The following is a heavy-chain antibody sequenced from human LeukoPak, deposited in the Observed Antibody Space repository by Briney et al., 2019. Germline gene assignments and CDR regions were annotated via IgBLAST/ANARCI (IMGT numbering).Heavy chain of an antibody. D-gene: IGHD3-3*01. V-gene: IGHV1-2*02. CDR3: ARDEPIYDSWSGYYGSETYYFDY. CDR1: GYTFTGYY. Sequence: ASVKVSCKASGYTFTGYYMHWVRQAPGQGLEWMGWINPNSGGTNYAQKFQGRVTMTRDTSISTAYMELSRLRSDDTAVYYCARDEPIYDSWSGYYGSETYYFDYWGQGTLVTVSS. CDR2: INPNSGGT. J-gene: IGHJ4*02.